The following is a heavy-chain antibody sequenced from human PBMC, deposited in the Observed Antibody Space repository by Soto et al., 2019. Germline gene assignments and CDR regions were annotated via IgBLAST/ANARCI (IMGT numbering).Heavy chain of an antibody. CDR2: IYYSGST. D-gene: IGHD4-17*01. CDR3: ARESSTTVVLGAFDI. Sequence: SETLSLTCTVSGGSISSGGYYWSWIRQHPGKGLEWIGYIYYSGSTYYNPSLKSRVTISVDTSKNQFSLKLSSVTAADTAVYYCARESSTTVVLGAFDIWGQGTMVTVSS. CDR1: GGSISSGGYY. J-gene: IGHJ3*02. V-gene: IGHV4-31*03.